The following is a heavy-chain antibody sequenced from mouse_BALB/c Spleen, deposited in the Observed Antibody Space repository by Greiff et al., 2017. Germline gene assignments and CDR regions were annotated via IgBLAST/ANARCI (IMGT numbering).Heavy chain of an antibody. V-gene: IGHV7-3*02. Sequence: EVKLVESGGGLVQPGGSLRLSCATSGFTFTDYYMSWVRQPPGKALEWLGFIRNKANGYTTEYSASVKGRFTISRDNSQSILYLQMNNLRAEDSATYYCARAPSDGYYYAMDYWGQGTSVTVSS. CDR3: ARAPSDGYYYAMDY. CDR1: GFTFTDYY. J-gene: IGHJ4*01. D-gene: IGHD2-3*01. CDR2: IRNKANGYTT.